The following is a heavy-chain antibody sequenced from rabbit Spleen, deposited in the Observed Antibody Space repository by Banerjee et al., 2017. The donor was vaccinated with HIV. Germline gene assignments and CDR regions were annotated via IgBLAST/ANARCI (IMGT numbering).Heavy chain of an antibody. CDR2: IAGSSSGFS. D-gene: IGHD1-1*01. CDR1: GFSFSSSDY. CDR3: ARDLVAVIGWNFNL. V-gene: IGHV1S45*01. J-gene: IGHJ4*01. Sequence: QEQLEASGGGLVQPGASLTPTCTASGFSFSSSDYICWVRQAPGKGLEWISCIAGSSSGFSYSATWATGRFTISKTSSTTVTLQMTSLTVADTASYFCARDLVAVIGWNFNLWGQGTLVTVS.